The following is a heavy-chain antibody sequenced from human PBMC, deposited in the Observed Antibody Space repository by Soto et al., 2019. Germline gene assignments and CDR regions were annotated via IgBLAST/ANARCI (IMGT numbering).Heavy chain of an antibody. Sequence: GGSLRLSCAASGFTFSSYALSWVRQAPGKGLEWVSAISGSGGSTYYADSVKGRFTISRDNSENTLYLQMNSLRAEDTAVYYCAKVRSHSSGWYRLFDYWGQGTLVTVSS. V-gene: IGHV3-23*01. CDR3: AKVRSHSSGWYRLFDY. D-gene: IGHD6-19*01. CDR2: ISGSGGST. CDR1: GFTFSSYA. J-gene: IGHJ4*02.